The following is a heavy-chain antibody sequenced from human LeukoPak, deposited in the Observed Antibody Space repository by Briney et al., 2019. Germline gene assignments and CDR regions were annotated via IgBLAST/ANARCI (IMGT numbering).Heavy chain of an antibody. CDR3: ARGLWFGTKGDV. V-gene: IGHV1-69*06. J-gene: IGHJ6*04. Sequence: SVKVSCKASGGTFSNYAISWVRQAPGQGLEWMGGIIPIFGTANYAQKFRGRVTITADKSTRTAYMELSSLRSEDTAVYYCARGLWFGTKGDVWGKGTTVTISS. CDR1: GGTFSNYA. D-gene: IGHD3-10*01. CDR2: IIPIFGTA.